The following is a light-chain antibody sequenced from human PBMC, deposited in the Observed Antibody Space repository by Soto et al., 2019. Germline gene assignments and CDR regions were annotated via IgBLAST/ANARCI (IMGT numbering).Light chain of an antibody. Sequence: SALTQPASVSGSPGQSLTISCTGTSSDVGGYNYVSWYQQHPGKAPKLMIYDVSNRPSGVSNRFSGSKSGNTASLTISGLQAEDEADYYCSSYTSSSTVVFGGGTKLTGL. CDR1: SSDVGGYNY. CDR2: DVS. V-gene: IGLV2-14*01. CDR3: SSYTSSSTVV. J-gene: IGLJ2*01.